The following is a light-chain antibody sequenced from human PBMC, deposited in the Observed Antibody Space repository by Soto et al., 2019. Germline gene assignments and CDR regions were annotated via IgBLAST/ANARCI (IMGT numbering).Light chain of an antibody. CDR2: DAS. CDR1: QSISDL. CDR3: QQYNSPYT. Sequence: DIQLTQSPSTLSASVGDRVTITCRASQSISDLLAWYHQKPGKAPKLLIYDASNLESGAPSRFSGSGYGTEFTLTISGLQPDDFATYYCQQYNSPYTFGQGTKLEIK. J-gene: IGKJ2*01. V-gene: IGKV1-5*01.